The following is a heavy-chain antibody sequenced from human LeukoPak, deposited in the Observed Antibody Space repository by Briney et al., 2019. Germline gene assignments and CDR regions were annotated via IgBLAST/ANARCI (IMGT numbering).Heavy chain of an antibody. CDR3: ARDDRDSSGYYYVADYFDY. CDR1: GFTFSSYS. V-gene: IGHV3-48*01. Sequence: GGSLRLSCAASGFTFSSYSMNWVRQAPGKGLEWVSYISSSSSTIYYADSVKGRFTISRDNAKNSLYLQMNSLRAEDTAVYYCARDDRDSSGYYYVADYFDYWGQGTLVTVSS. J-gene: IGHJ4*02. CDR2: ISSSSSTI. D-gene: IGHD3-22*01.